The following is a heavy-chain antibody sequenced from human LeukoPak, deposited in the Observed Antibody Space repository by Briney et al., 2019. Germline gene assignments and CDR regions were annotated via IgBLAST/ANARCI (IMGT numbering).Heavy chain of an antibody. CDR1: GFTVSTNY. J-gene: IGHJ3*02. D-gene: IGHD3-9*01. CDR3: ARGPLHDILTGYSMGAFDI. Sequence: GGCLRLSCAASGFTVSTNYMTWVRQAPEKGLGWGSVIYPGGYTFCADSVRGRFTISRDNSKNTLYLQMNSLRAEDTAVYYCARGPLHDILTGYSMGAFDIWGQGTMVTVSS. V-gene: IGHV3-53*01. CDR2: IYPGGYT.